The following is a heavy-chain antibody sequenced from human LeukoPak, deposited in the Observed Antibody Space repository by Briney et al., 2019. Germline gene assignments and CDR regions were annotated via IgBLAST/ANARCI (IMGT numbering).Heavy chain of an antibody. CDR2: IYYSGST. CDR3: AVAAAGTLFDP. V-gene: IGHV4-59*01. J-gene: IGHJ5*02. D-gene: IGHD6-13*01. Sequence: SETLSLTCTVSGGSISSYYWSWLRQPPGKGLEWIGYIYYSGSTNYNPSLKSRVTISVDTSKNQFSLKLSSVTAADTAVYYCAVAAAGTLFDPWGQGTLVTVSS. CDR1: GGSISSYY.